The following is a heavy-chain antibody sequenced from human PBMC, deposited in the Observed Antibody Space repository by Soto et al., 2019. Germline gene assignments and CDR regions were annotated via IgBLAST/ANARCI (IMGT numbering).Heavy chain of an antibody. J-gene: IGHJ6*02. D-gene: IGHD2-2*02. CDR2: INPNSGGT. Sequence: ASVKVSCKASGYTFTGYYMHWVRQAPGQGLEWMGWINPNSGGTNYAQKFQGRVTMTRDTSISTAYMELSRLRSDDTAVYYCARDLLRIVVVPAAIAYYYYGMDVWGQGTTVTV. CDR1: GYTFTGYY. V-gene: IGHV1-2*02. CDR3: ARDLLRIVVVPAAIAYYYYGMDV.